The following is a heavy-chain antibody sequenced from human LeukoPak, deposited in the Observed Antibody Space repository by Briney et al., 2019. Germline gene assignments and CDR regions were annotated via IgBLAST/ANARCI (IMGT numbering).Heavy chain of an antibody. Sequence: GGSLRLSCAASGFTFSDYAMHWVRQAPGKGLEWVAVISKDGGDKYYPGSVRGRFTISRDNSKNTIYLQMDSLRAEDTAIYYCARDYWWNYDYWGQGTLVTVSS. J-gene: IGHJ4*02. D-gene: IGHD1-7*01. CDR3: ARDYWWNYDY. CDR1: GFTFSDYA. V-gene: IGHV3-30-3*01. CDR2: ISKDGGDK.